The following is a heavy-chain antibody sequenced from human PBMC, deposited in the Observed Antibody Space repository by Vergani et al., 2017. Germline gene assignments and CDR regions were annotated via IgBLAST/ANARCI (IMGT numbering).Heavy chain of an antibody. CDR3: ARGMGIWGWFDP. D-gene: IGHD7-27*01. V-gene: IGHV4-31*03. J-gene: IGHJ5*02. Sequence: QVQLQESGPGLVKPSQTLSLTCTVSGGSISSGGYYWSWIRQHPGKGLEWIGYIYYSGSTYYNPSLKSRVTISVDTSKNQFSLKLRSVTAAGTAVYYCARGMGIWGWFDPWGQGTLVTVSS. CDR2: IYYSGST. CDR1: GGSISSGGYY.